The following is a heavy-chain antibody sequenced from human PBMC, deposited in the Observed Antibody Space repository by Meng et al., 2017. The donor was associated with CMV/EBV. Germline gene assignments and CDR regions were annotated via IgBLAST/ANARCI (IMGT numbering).Heavy chain of an antibody. Sequence: PPALNTTQLLPLTYTLAGFCSTTRGFGVGCIRPPLGKALAGLALIYWDYDKRESPNLKSRLTITKDTSKNQVVLTMTNMDPVDTATYYCAHRGRIAAAGTDWFDPWGQGTLVTVSS. CDR1: GFCSTTRGFG. CDR2: IYWDYDK. J-gene: IGHJ5*02. V-gene: IGHV2-5*02. CDR3: AHRGRIAAAGTDWFDP. D-gene: IGHD6-13*01.